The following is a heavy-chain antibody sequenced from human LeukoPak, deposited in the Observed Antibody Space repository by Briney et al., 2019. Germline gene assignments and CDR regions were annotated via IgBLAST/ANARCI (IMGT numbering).Heavy chain of an antibody. CDR3: ATGSAAAGGAYYYYYGMDV. J-gene: IGHJ6*02. Sequence: SETLSLTCTVSGGSISSGSYYWGWIRQPPGKGLEWIGSIYYSGSTYYNPSLKSRVTISVDTSKNQFSLKLSSVTAADTAVYYCATGSAAAGGAYYYYYGMDVWGQGTTVTVSS. CDR2: IYYSGST. V-gene: IGHV4-39*07. D-gene: IGHD6-13*01. CDR1: GGSISSGSYY.